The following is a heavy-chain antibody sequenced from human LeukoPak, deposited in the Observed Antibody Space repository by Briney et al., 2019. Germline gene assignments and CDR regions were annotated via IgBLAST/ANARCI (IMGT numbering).Heavy chain of an antibody. CDR3: AREIRSRNYEESTGYFNY. D-gene: IGHD3-22*01. V-gene: IGHV3-7*03. Sequence: GGSLRLSCTASGFTFGNYWMSWVRQAPGKGLEWVANIKHDGSEKYYADSVKGRFSIFRDNAKTSVYLQLNSLRGEDTAVYFCAREIRSRNYEESTGYFNYWGQGTLATVSS. J-gene: IGHJ4*02. CDR1: GFTFGNYW. CDR2: IKHDGSEK.